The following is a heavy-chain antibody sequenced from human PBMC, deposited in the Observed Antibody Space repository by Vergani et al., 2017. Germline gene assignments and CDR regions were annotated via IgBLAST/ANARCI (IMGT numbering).Heavy chain of an antibody. CDR3: AIGTDYYDSSGYYLDY. V-gene: IGHV1-24*01. CDR2: FDPEHGEV. Sequence: QVQLVQSGSEVRKPGASVKFSCQVSGYSLTELTIHWVRQAPGKGLEWMGGFDPEHGEVTFAHHIQGRVTMTEDRSTDTAYMELSSLRPEDTALYYCAIGTDYYDSSGYYLDYWGQGTLVTVSS. J-gene: IGHJ4*02. CDR1: GYSLTELT. D-gene: IGHD3-22*01.